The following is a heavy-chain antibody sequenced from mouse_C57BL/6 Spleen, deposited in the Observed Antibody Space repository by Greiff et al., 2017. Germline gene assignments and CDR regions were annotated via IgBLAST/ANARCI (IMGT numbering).Heavy chain of an antibody. CDR3: AKQGLAGPFAY. D-gene: IGHD3-3*01. CDR2: IWGDGST. J-gene: IGHJ3*01. V-gene: IGHV2-3*01. CDR1: GFSLTSYG. Sequence: VKLQESGPGLVAPSQSLSITCTVSGFSLTSYGVSWVRQPPGKGLAWLGVIWGDGSTNYHSTLISRLSISKDNSTSQVFLRLNSLQTCDTATYYCAKQGLAGPFAYWGQGTLVTVSA.